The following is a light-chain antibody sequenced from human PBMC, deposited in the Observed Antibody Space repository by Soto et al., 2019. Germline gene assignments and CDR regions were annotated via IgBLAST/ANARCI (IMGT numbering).Light chain of an antibody. CDR2: RNN. J-gene: IGLJ2*01. CDR1: SSNIGSNY. CDR3: AAWDDSLSGLV. Sequence: QPMLTQPPSASGTPGQRVTISCSGSSSNIGSNYVYWYQQLPGTAPKLLIYRNNQRPSGVPDRFSGSKSGTSASLAISGLRSEDEADYYCAAWDDSLSGLVFGGGTKVTVL. V-gene: IGLV1-47*01.